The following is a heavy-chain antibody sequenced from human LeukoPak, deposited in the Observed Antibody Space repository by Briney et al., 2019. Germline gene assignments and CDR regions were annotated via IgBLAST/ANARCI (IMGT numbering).Heavy chain of an antibody. CDR2: ISAYNGNT. J-gene: IGHJ4*02. CDR1: GYTFTSYG. D-gene: IGHD2-15*01. V-gene: IGHV1-18*01. Sequence: ASVKVSCKASGYTFTSYGISWVRQAPGQGLEWMGRISAYNGNTNYAQKLQGRVTMTTDTSTSTAYMELRSLRSDDTAVYYCARARRVVVAAKYYFDYWGQGTLVTVSS. CDR3: ARARRVVVAAKYYFDY.